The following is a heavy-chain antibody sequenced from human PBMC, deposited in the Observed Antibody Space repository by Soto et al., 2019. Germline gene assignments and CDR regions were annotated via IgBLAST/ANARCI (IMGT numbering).Heavy chain of an antibody. CDR2: ITGRSSSI. Sequence: GGSLRLSCAASGFIFNSHNMNWVRQAPGKGLEWVSSITGRSSSIFYADSVKGRFTISIDNAKNSLYLQMNSLRAEDTAVYYCARLVASETAYGMDVWGQGATVTVSS. CDR3: ARLVASETAYGMDV. D-gene: IGHD2-15*01. CDR1: GFIFNSHN. V-gene: IGHV3-21*01. J-gene: IGHJ6*02.